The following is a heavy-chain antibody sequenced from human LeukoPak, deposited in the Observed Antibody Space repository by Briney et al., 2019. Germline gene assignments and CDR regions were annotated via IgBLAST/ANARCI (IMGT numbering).Heavy chain of an antibody. CDR2: ISYSGNT. D-gene: IGHD5-12*01. Sequence: SETLSLTCIVSGGSISSSSYCGGWIRQPPGKDLEWIGSISYSGNTYYNPSLKSRVTISVDTSKNQFSLKLSSVTAADTAVYCCARWWLRGREFDYWGQGTLVTVSS. V-gene: IGHV4-39*01. J-gene: IGHJ4*02. CDR1: GGSISSSSYC. CDR3: ARWWLRGREFDY.